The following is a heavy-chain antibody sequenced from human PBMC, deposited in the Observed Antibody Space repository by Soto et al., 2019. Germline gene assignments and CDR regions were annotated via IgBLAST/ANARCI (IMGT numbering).Heavy chain of an antibody. CDR3: ASVTPWGYYYYGMDV. V-gene: IGHV1-69*13. D-gene: IGHD7-27*01. J-gene: IGHJ6*02. Sequence: SVKVSCKASGGTFSSYAISRVRQAPGRGLEWMGGIIPIYGTANYAQKFQGRVTITADESTSTAYMELSSLRSEDTALYYCASVTPWGYYYYGMDVLGQGTTVTVSS. CDR1: GGTFSSYA. CDR2: IIPIYGTA.